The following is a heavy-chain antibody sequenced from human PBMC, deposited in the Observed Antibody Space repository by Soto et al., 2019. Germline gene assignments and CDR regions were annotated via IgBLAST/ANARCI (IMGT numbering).Heavy chain of an antibody. CDR1: GNSFTTYY. CDR2: INPSGGRT. Sequence: ASVKVSCKASGNSFTTYYIHWVRKAPGQGLEWMGIINPSGGRTTYAQKFQGRVTMTRDTSTSTFHMELSSLTSEDTAVYYCAGLYHYDSSGYYDYWGQGTLVTVSS. D-gene: IGHD3-22*01. V-gene: IGHV1-46*01. CDR3: AGLYHYDSSGYYDY. J-gene: IGHJ4*02.